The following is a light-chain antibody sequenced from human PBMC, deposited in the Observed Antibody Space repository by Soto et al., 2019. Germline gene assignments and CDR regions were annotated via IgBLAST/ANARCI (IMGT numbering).Light chain of an antibody. Sequence: EIVMTQSPATLSVSPGERATLSCRASQSVSSNLAWYQQKPGQAPRLLIYGASTRATGITARFSGSGSGTEFTLTISSLQSEDFAIYFCQQYNNWPPDRTFVQGTKVEIK. CDR3: QQYNNWPPDRT. CDR1: QSVSSN. J-gene: IGKJ1*01. CDR2: GAS. V-gene: IGKV3-15*01.